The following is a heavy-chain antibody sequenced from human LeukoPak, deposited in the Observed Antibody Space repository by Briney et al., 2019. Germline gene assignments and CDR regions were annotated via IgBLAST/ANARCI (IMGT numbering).Heavy chain of an antibody. CDR2: ISAYNGNT. V-gene: IGHV1-18*01. CDR3: ARDGMVVTYDAFDI. J-gene: IGHJ3*02. Sequence: ASVKVSCKASGGTFSSYAISWVRQAPGQGLEWMGWISAYNGNTNYAQKVQGRVTMTTDTSTSTVYMELRSLRSDDTAVYYCARDGMVVTYDAFDIWGQGTMVTVSS. CDR1: GGTFSSYA. D-gene: IGHD2-21*02.